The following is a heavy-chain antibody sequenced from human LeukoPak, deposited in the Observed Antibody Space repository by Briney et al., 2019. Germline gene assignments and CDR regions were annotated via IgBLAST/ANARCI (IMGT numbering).Heavy chain of an antibody. J-gene: IGHJ5*02. CDR1: GGSISSGGYY. Sequence: SETLSLTCTVSGGSISSGGYYWSWIRHHPGKGLEWIGYIYYSGSTYYNPSLTSRVTISVDTSKNQCSLKLSSVTAADTAVDYCARDVYDSSGPRWGFDPWGQGTLVTVSS. CDR2: IYYSGST. CDR3: ARDVYDSSGPRWGFDP. V-gene: IGHV4-31*03. D-gene: IGHD3-22*01.